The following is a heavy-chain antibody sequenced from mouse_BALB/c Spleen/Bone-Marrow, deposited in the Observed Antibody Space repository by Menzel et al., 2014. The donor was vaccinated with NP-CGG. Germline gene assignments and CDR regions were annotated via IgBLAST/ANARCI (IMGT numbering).Heavy chain of an antibody. CDR3: TRSNYRYWYFDV. Sequence: QVQLQQSGAELVKPGASVKLSCKASGYTFTSYYMYWVRQRPGQGLEWIGEINPINGGTKISEKFKSRATPTVDKSSSTAFMQLSTLTSEDSAVYYCTRSNYRYWYFDVWGAGTTVTVSS. CDR2: INPINGGT. D-gene: IGHD2-1*01. J-gene: IGHJ1*01. V-gene: IGHV1S81*02. CDR1: GYTFTSYY.